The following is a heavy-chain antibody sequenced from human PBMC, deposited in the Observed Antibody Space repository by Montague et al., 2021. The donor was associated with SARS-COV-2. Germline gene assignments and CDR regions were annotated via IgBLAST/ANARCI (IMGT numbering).Heavy chain of an antibody. Sequence: SETLSLTCAVYGGSFSGYYWSWIRQPPGKGLEWIGEINHSGSTNYNPSLKSRVTIPVDTSKNQFSLKLGSVTAADTAVYFCARGFRSVVPAVLGVGFCNFFDMDVWGQGTTVTVSS. CDR3: ARGFRSVVPAVLGVGFCNFFDMDV. J-gene: IGHJ6*02. D-gene: IGHD2-2*01. V-gene: IGHV4-34*01. CDR1: GGSFSGYY. CDR2: INHSGST.